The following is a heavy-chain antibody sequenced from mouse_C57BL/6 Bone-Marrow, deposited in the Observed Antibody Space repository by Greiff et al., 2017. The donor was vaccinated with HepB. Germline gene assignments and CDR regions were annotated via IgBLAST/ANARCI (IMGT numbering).Heavy chain of an antibody. Sequence: EVKLMESGGGLVQPGGSLKLSCAASGFTFSDYGMAWVRQAPRKGPEWVAFISNLAYSIYYADTVTGRFTISRENAKNTLYLEMSSLRSEDTAMYYCARSYGSLAWFAYWGQGTLVTVSA. CDR3: ARSYGSLAWFAY. D-gene: IGHD1-1*01. CDR2: ISNLAYSI. CDR1: GFTFSDYG. J-gene: IGHJ3*01. V-gene: IGHV5-15*01.